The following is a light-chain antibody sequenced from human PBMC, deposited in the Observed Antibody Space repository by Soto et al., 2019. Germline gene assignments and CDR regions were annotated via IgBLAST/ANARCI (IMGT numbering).Light chain of an antibody. CDR1: QSVSSNY. V-gene: IGKV3-20*01. CDR3: QQYGSSPTWT. CDR2: GAS. Sequence: ESVLAQSPGTLSLSPGERATLSCRASQSVSSNYLAWYQQKPGQAPRLLIYGASTRATGIPDRFSGSGSGTDFTLTISRLEHEDSAVYYCQQYGSSPTWTFGQGTKVDIK. J-gene: IGKJ1*01.